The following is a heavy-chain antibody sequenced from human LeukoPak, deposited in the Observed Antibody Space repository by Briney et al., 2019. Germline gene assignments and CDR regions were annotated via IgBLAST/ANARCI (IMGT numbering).Heavy chain of an antibody. CDR2: FDPEDGET. V-gene: IGHV1-24*01. CDR1: GYTLTELS. J-gene: IGHJ4*02. CDR3: TRLEFPSGWYRVDY. D-gene: IGHD6-19*01. Sequence: ASVKVSCKVSGYTLTELSMHWVRQAPGKGLEWMGGFDPEDGETIYAQKFQGRVTMTEDTSTDTAYMELSSLRSEDTAVYYCTRLEFPSGWYRVDYWGQGTLVTASS.